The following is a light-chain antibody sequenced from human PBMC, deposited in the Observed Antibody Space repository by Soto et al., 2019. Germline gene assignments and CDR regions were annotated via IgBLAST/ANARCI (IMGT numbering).Light chain of an antibody. CDR2: GAS. V-gene: IGKV3-15*01. J-gene: IGKJ2*01. Sequence: EIVMTQSPATLSVSPGERATLSCRASQSVSDTLVWYQQKPGQSPRLLIYGASTRATGIPARFSGGGSGTEFTLTISSLQSEDFAVYYYQQYSNWPYTFGQGTKLEIK. CDR1: QSVSDT. CDR3: QQYSNWPYT.